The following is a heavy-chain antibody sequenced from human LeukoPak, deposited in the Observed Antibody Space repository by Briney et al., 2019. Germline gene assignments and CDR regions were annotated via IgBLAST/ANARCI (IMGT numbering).Heavy chain of an antibody. J-gene: IGHJ3*02. V-gene: IGHV3-23*01. CDR1: GFTFSIYA. Sequence: GGSLRLSCAASGFTFSIYAMSWVRQAPGKGLEWVSAISGGGGSTYCADSVKGRFTISRDNSKNTLYLQMNSLRAEDTAVYYCAKTLYSGTTPGAFDIWGQGTMVTVSS. CDR2: ISGGGGST. CDR3: AKTLYSGTTPGAFDI. D-gene: IGHD1-26*01.